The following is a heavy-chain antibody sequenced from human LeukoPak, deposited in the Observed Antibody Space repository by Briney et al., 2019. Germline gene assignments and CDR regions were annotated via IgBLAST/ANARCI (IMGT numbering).Heavy chain of an antibody. V-gene: IGHV4-59*01. CDR3: ARAPLRDLYCSGGSCDYYLDV. CDR1: GGSISSYY. D-gene: IGHD2-15*01. CDR2: ISYSGST. Sequence: SETLSLTCTVSGGSISSYYWNWIRQPPGKGLQWIGDISYSGSTNYNPSLRSRVTISVDTSKTQFSLKLSSVTAADTAVYYCARAPLRDLYCSGGSCDYYLDVWGKGTTVTVSS. J-gene: IGHJ6*03.